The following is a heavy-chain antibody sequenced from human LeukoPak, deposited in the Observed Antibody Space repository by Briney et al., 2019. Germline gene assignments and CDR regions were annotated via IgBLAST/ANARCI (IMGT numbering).Heavy chain of an antibody. CDR2: ISGSGGST. V-gene: IGHV3-23*01. D-gene: IGHD3-3*01. CDR3: AKDAPYDFWSGYDAFDI. Sequence: PGGSLRLSCAASGFTFSSYAMSWVRQAPGKGLEWVSAISGSGGSTYYADSVKGRFTISRDNSKNTLYLQMNSLRAKDTAVYYCAKDAPYDFWSGYDAFDIWGQGTMVTVSS. CDR1: GFTFSSYA. J-gene: IGHJ3*02.